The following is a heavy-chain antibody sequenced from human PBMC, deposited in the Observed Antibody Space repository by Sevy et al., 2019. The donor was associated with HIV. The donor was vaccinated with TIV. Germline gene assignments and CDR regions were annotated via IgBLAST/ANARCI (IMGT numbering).Heavy chain of an antibody. J-gene: IGHJ4*02. V-gene: IGHV1-69*13. CDR2: IIPIFGTA. CDR1: GGTFSSYA. CDR3: ARDLQQLASGYIDY. D-gene: IGHD6-13*01. Sequence: ASVKVSCKASGGTFSSYAISWVRQAPGQGLEWMGGIIPIFGTANYAQKFQGRVTITADESTSTAYMELSSLRSEETAVYYCARDLQQLASGYIDYWGQGTLVTVSS.